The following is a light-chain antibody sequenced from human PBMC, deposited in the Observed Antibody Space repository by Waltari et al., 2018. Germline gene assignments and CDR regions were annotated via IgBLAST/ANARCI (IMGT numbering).Light chain of an antibody. CDR1: SSDVGYSKR. V-gene: IGLV2-23*02. CDR2: AVS. J-gene: IGLJ2*01. Sequence: QSAPTQPASVSGSPGQSITNPCTGTSSDVGYSKRVCCYQQHPGKAPKLRIYAVSKRPSGVSDRFSGSKSGDMASLTISGLQPEDEAEYFCSSYAGSSKVVFGGGTKVTVL. CDR3: SSYAGSSKVV.